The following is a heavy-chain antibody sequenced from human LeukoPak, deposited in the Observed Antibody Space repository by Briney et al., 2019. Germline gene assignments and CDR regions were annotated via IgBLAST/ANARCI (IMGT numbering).Heavy chain of an antibody. CDR3: ARETIDSSGYFDY. CDR1: GGSISSNSYY. J-gene: IGHJ4*02. D-gene: IGHD3-22*01. CDR2: IYYSGST. Sequence: SETLSLTCTVSGGSISSNSYYWGWIRQPPGKGLEWIGSIYYSGSTYYNPSLKSRVTISVDTSKNQFSLKLSSVTAADTAVYYCARETIDSSGYFDYWGQGTLVTVSS. V-gene: IGHV4-39*07.